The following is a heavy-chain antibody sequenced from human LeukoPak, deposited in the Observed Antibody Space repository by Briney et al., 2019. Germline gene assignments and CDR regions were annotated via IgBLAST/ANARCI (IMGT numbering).Heavy chain of an antibody. CDR3: AHILSGYSRAWADFQH. D-gene: IGHD6-13*01. CDR2: IDWDDDK. CDR1: GFSLSTSGMC. V-gene: IGHV2-70*11. Sequence: SGPALVKPTQTLTLTCTFSGFSLSTSGMCVSWIRQPPGKALEWLARIDWDDDKYYSTSLKTRLTITKDTSKNQVVLTMTNMDPVDTATYYCAHILSGYSRAWADFQHWGQGTLVTVSS. J-gene: IGHJ1*01.